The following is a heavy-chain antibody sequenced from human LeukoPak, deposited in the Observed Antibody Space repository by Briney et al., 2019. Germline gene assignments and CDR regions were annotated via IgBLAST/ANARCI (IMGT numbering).Heavy chain of an antibody. Sequence: GGSLRLSCAASGFTFSSYAMHWVRQAPGKGLEWVAVISYDGSNKYYADSVKGRFTISRDNSKNTLYLQMNSLRAEDTAVYYCARDSFGRLYGDSHYFYGMDVWGQGSPVTVSS. J-gene: IGHJ6*02. CDR3: ARDSFGRLYGDSHYFYGMDV. V-gene: IGHV3-30-3*01. CDR2: ISYDGSNK. D-gene: IGHD4-17*01. CDR1: GFTFSSYA.